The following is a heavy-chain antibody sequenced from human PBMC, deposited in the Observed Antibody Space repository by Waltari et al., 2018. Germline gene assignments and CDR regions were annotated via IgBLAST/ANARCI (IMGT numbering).Heavy chain of an antibody. CDR1: GFTFSSYA. Sequence: EVQLLESGGGLVQPGGSLRLSCAASGFTFSSYAMSWVRQAPGKGLEWVSAISGSGGSTYYADSVKGRFTISRDNSKNTLYLQMNSLRAEDTAVYYCAEDLIGGSYPPRNYWGQGTLVTVSS. J-gene: IGHJ4*02. CDR2: ISGSGGST. D-gene: IGHD1-26*01. CDR3: AEDLIGGSYPPRNY. V-gene: IGHV3-23*01.